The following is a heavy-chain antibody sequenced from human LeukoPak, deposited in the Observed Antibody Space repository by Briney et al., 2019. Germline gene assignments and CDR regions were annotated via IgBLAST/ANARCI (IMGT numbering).Heavy chain of an antibody. CDR3: ARLQSGSMTFDI. D-gene: IGHD1-26*01. V-gene: IGHV1-46*01. CDR1: GYTFTSYG. CDR2: INPSGGTT. Sequence: ASVKVSCKASGYTFTSYGISWVRQAPGQGLEWMGIINPSGGTTNYAQQFQGRVTMTRDTSTSTVYMDLSSLRSEDTAMYYCARLQSGSMTFDIWGQGTMVTVSS. J-gene: IGHJ3*02.